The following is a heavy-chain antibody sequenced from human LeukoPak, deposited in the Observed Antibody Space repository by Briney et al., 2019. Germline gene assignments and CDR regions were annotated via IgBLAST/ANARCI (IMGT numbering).Heavy chain of an antibody. Sequence: SVQVSCQASGGTFSSYAISWVRQAPGQGLEWMGGIIPIFGTANYAQKFQGRVTSTADESTSTAYMELSSLRSEDTAVYYCARASSIDPTFDYWGQGTLVTVSS. CDR3: ARASSIDPTFDY. V-gene: IGHV1-69*01. D-gene: IGHD2-2*01. J-gene: IGHJ4*02. CDR2: IIPIFGTA. CDR1: GGTFSSYA.